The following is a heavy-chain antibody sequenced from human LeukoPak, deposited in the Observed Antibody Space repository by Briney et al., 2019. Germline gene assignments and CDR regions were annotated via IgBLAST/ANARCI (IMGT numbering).Heavy chain of an antibody. D-gene: IGHD2-15*01. CDR3: ARDDGDSTALFDS. CDR2: INPNSAGT. CDR1: GYTFTGYY. Sequence: ASVKVSRTASGYTFTGYYMHWVRQAPGQGVGWMGGINPNSAGTNYAQKFQGRVTMTRDTSISTAYMELRRLRSDDTAVYYCARDDGDSTALFDSWGPGTLVTVSS. J-gene: IGHJ4*02. V-gene: IGHV1-2*02.